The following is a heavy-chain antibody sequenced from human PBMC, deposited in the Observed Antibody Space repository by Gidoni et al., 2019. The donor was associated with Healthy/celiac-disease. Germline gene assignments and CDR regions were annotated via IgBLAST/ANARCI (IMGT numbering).Heavy chain of an antibody. D-gene: IGHD2-15*01. V-gene: IGHV3-11*06. J-gene: IGHJ3*02. CDR2: ISSSSSYT. CDR1: GFTFSDYY. Sequence: QVQLVESGGGLVKPGGSLRLSCAASGFTFSDYYMSWIRQAPGKGLEWVSYISSSSSYTNYADSVKGRFTISRDNAKNSLYLQMNSLRAEDTAVYYCASEKVVAATPGAFDIWGQGTMVTVSS. CDR3: ASEKVVAATPGAFDI.